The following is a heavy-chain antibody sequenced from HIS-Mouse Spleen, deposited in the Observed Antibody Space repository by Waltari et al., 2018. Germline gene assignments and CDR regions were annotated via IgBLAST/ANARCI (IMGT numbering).Heavy chain of an antibody. CDR1: GGSISSYY. J-gene: IGHJ6*02. CDR3: ARDRAAAATHGMDV. V-gene: IGHV4-59*01. Sequence: QVQLQESGPGLVKPSETLSLTCTVSGGSISSYYWSWIRQPPGKGLEWIGYIYYSGSTNYNPSLKSRVTISVDTSKNQFSLKLSSVTAADTAVYYCARDRAAAATHGMDVWGQGTTVTVSS. D-gene: IGHD6-13*01. CDR2: IYYSGST.